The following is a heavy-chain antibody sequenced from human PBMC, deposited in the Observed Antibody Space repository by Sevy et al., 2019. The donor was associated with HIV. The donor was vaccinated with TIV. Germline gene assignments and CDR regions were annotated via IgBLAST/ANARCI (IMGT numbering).Heavy chain of an antibody. Sequence: GGSLRLSCAASGFTFTLYSMHWVRQAPGKGLEWVATISFDGSNQHYADSVKGRFTISRDNSQNSLYLQMNSLRTEDTAVYYCALERLSSDVAEYFQNWGQGTLVTVSS. J-gene: IGHJ1*01. V-gene: IGHV3-30-3*01. D-gene: IGHD1-1*01. CDR1: GFTFTLYS. CDR2: ISFDGSNQ. CDR3: ALERLSSDVAEYFQN.